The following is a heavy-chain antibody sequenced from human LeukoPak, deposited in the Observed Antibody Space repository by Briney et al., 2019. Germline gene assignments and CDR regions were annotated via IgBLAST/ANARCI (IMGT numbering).Heavy chain of an antibody. CDR1: GGYTGSHY. CDR3: ARDFYASGFYFWFDP. Sequence: SETLSLTCTVSGGYTGSHYWSWIRQPAGKGLEWIGRISPSGTTHYNPSLGSRVTMSVDTSKNYFSLRLSSVTAADTAVYYCARDFYASGFYFWFDPWGQGMLVTVSS. J-gene: IGHJ5*02. D-gene: IGHD2/OR15-2a*01. CDR2: ISPSGTT. V-gene: IGHV4-4*07.